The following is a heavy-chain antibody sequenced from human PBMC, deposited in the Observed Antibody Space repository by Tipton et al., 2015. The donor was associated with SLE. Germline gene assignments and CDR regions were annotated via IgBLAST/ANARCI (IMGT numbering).Heavy chain of an antibody. CDR1: GGSISSSSYY. D-gene: IGHD3-22*01. J-gene: IGHJ4*02. CDR2: IYFSGNT. CDR3: ARGPFYDRSGYPIRYFDY. V-gene: IGHV4-39*07. Sequence: TLSLTCTVSGGSISSSSYYWGWVRQPPGKGLEWIGSIYFSGNTCYNPSLKSRVTISVDTSKNQFSLKLSSVTAADTAMYYCARGPFYDRSGYPIRYFDYWGQGTLVTVSS.